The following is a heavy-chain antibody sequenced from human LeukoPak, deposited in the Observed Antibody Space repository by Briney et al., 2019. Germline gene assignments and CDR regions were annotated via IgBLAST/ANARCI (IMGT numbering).Heavy chain of an antibody. Sequence: QAGGSLRLSCTASGFTFSSYGLTWVRQAPGKGPEWVAAISGNGDKTYYGDSVKGRFTISRDNSKSSLYLQMNSLRAEDTAVYYCRGDYFAVWGKYGTLGDYWGQGTLVTVSS. D-gene: IGHD3-16*01. CDR1: GFTFSSYG. J-gene: IGHJ4*02. CDR3: RGDYFAVWGKYGTLGDY. CDR2: ISGNGDKT. V-gene: IGHV3-23*01.